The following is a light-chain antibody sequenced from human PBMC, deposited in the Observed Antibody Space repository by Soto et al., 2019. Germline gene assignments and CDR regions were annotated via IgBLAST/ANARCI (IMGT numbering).Light chain of an antibody. CDR2: EVS. V-gene: IGLV2-8*01. Sequence: QSALTQPPSASGSPGQSVTISCTGTSSDVGGYNYVSWYQQHPGKAPKLMIYEVSKRPSGVPDRFSGSKSGNTASLTVSGLQAEDEAHYYCSSYAGSIVVFGGGTQLTVL. CDR3: SSYAGSIVV. J-gene: IGLJ2*01. CDR1: SSDVGGYNY.